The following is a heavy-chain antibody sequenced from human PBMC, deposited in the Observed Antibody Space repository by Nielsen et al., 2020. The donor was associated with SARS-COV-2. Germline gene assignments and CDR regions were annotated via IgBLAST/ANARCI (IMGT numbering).Heavy chain of an antibody. CDR2: ISSNGGST. J-gene: IGHJ6*02. Sequence: GESLKISCSASGFTFSSYAMHWVRQAPGKGLEYVSAISSNGGSTYYADSVKGRFTISRDNSKNTVFLQMNSLRGEDTAVYFCAKDKPATVWGQGTTVTVSS. V-gene: IGHV3-64*04. CDR3: AKDKPATV. CDR1: GFTFSSYA.